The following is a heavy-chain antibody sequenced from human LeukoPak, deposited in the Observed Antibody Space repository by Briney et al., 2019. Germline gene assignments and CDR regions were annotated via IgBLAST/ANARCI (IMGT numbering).Heavy chain of an antibody. D-gene: IGHD3-22*01. CDR2: MWYDGSNK. CDR3: AKGGDYYDSSASGGFDVFDI. V-gene: IGHV3-33*06. Sequence: GRSLRLSCAASEFTFSSHGMHWVRQAPGKGLEWVAVMWYDGSNKYYVDSVKGRFTISRDNSKNTLYLQMNSLRAEDTAVYYCAKGGDYYDSSASGGFDVFDIWGQGTMVTVSS. CDR1: EFTFSSHG. J-gene: IGHJ3*02.